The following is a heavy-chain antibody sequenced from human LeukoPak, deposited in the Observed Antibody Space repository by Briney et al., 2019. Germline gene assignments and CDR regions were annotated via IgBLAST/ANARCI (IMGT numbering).Heavy chain of an antibody. Sequence: SETLSLTCTVSGYSISSDYYWGWIRQPPGRGLEWIGTIYHSGSTYYNPSLKSRVTISVDTSKNQFSLKLSSVTAADTAVYYCARWSGGYCSGGSCGYFDYWGQGTLVTVSS. CDR3: ARWSGGYCSGGSCGYFDY. J-gene: IGHJ4*02. CDR1: GYSISSDYY. CDR2: IYHSGST. D-gene: IGHD2-15*01. V-gene: IGHV4-38-2*02.